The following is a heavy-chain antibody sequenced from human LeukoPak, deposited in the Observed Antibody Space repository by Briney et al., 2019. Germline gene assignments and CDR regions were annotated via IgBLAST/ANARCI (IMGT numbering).Heavy chain of an antibody. CDR1: GFTFSSYA. Sequence: GGSLRLSCAASGFTFSSYAMSWVRQAPGKGLEWVSAISGSGGSTYYADSVKGRFTISRDNSKNTLYLQMNSLRAEDTAVYYCAKGGRYCGTTSCRYSYYYMDVWDKGTTVTISS. CDR3: AKGGRYCGTTSCRYSYYYMDV. J-gene: IGHJ6*03. CDR2: ISGSGGST. V-gene: IGHV3-23*01. D-gene: IGHD2-2*01.